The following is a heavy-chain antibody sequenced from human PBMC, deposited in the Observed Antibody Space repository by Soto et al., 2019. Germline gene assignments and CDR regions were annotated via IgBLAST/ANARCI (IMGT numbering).Heavy chain of an antibody. CDR2: IDTSGHST. J-gene: IGHJ4*02. CDR1: GFVFTHFW. V-gene: IGHV3-74*01. Sequence: GGSLRLSFEASGFVFTHFWMHWVRHVPGKGLVWVARIDTSGHSTNYAESVKGRFTISRDNAKNTVSLQMNSLRVEDTGVYYCAKDSWYFDLWSQGSQVTVSS. CDR3: AKDSWYFDL. D-gene: IGHD6-13*01.